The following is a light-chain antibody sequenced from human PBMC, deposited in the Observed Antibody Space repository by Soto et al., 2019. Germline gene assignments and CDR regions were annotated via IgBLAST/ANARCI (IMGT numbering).Light chain of an antibody. Sequence: EIVLTQSPATLSLSPGERATLSCRASQSVSSYLAWYQQXXXXAPRLLIYDASNRATGIPARFSGSGSGTDFTLTISSLEPEDFAVYYCQQRSNWPPSFGPGTKVDIK. V-gene: IGKV3-11*01. CDR3: QQRSNWPPS. CDR2: DAS. J-gene: IGKJ3*01. CDR1: QSVSSY.